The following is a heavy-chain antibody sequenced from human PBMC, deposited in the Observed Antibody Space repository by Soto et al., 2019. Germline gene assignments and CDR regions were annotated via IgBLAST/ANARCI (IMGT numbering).Heavy chain of an antibody. CDR1: GYTFTGYY. V-gene: IGHV1-2*02. CDR2: INPNSGGT. Sequence: ASVKVSCKASGYTFTGYYMHWVRQAPGQGLEWMGWINPNSGGTNYAQKFQGRVTMTRDTSISTAYMELSRLRSDDTAVYYCARDPSISHDFWSGSTLMDVWGQGTTVTVSS. D-gene: IGHD3-3*01. J-gene: IGHJ6*02. CDR3: ARDPSISHDFWSGSTLMDV.